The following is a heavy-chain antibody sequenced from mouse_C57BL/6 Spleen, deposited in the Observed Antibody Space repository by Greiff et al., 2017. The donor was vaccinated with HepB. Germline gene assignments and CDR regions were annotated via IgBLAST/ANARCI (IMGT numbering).Heavy chain of an antibody. D-gene: IGHD3-2*02. CDR3: ERQLRDYAMDY. V-gene: IGHV5-12*01. Sequence: EVQVVESGGGLVQPGGSLKLSCAASGFTFSDYYLYWVRQTPEQRLEWVAYISNGGGSTYYPDTVKGRFTISRDNAKNTLYLQMSRLKSEDTAMYYCERQLRDYAMDYWGQGTSVTVSS. J-gene: IGHJ4*01. CDR1: GFTFSDYY. CDR2: ISNGGGST.